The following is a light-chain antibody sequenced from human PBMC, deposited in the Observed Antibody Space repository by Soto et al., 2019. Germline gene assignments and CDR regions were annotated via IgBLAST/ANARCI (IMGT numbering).Light chain of an antibody. CDR1: QSVSSY. CDR3: QQYKNWPL. J-gene: IGKJ5*01. CDR2: DAS. Sequence: VLTQSAAALSLYPRERATHSFRASQSVSSYLAWYQQKPGQAPRLLIYDASNRATGIPARFSGSGSGTDFTLTISSLEPEDFAVYYCQQYKNWPLFGEGTRLEI. V-gene: IGKV3-11*01.